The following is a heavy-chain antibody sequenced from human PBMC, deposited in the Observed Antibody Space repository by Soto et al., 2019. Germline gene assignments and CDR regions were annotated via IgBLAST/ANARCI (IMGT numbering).Heavy chain of an antibody. V-gene: IGHV3-21*01. CDR2: ISSTTNYI. CDR1: GFTFTRYS. J-gene: IGHJ4*02. CDR3: ARESEDLTSNFDY. Sequence: GGSLRLSCAASGFTFTRYSMNWVRQAPGKGLEWVSSISSTTNYIYYADSMKGRFTVSRDNAKNSVHLEMNSLSAEDTAVYYCARESEDLTSNFDYWGQGTLVTVSS.